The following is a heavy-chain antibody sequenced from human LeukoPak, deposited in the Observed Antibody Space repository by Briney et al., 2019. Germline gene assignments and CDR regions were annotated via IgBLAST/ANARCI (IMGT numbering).Heavy chain of an antibody. CDR2: IRYDGSNK. D-gene: IGHD3-3*01. CDR3: AKGILEWLLSYMDV. CDR1: GFTFSSYG. V-gene: IGHV3-30*02. Sequence: GGSLRLSCAASGFTFSSYGMHCVRQAPGKGLEGVAFIRYDGSNKYYADSVKGRFTISRDNSKNTLYMQMNSLRAEDTDVYYCAKGILEWLLSYMDVWGKGTTVTVSS. J-gene: IGHJ6*03.